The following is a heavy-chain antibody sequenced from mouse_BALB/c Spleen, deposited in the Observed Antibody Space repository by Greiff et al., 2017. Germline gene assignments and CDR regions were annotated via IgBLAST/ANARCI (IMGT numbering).Heavy chain of an antibody. V-gene: IGHV14-3*02. D-gene: IGHD2-2*01. CDR3: AGGYDSYAMDY. Sequence: EVMLVESGAELVKPGASVKLSCTASGFNIKDTYMHWVKQRPEQGLEWIGRIDPANGNTKYDPKFQGKATITADTSSNTAYLQLSSLTSEDTAVYYCAGGYDSYAMDYWGQGTSVTVSS. CDR1: GFNIKDTY. CDR2: IDPANGNT. J-gene: IGHJ4*01.